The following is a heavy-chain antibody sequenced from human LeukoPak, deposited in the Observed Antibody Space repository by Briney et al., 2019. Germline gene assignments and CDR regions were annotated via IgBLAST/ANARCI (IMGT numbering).Heavy chain of an antibody. CDR1: GFTFSSYA. Sequence: QPGGSLRLSCAASGFTFSSYAMSWVRQAPGKGLEWVSAISGSGGSTYYADSVKGRFTISRDNSKNTLYLQMNRLRAEDTAVYYGVRGDWLYYYWGQGTLVTVSS. CDR2: ISGSGGST. V-gene: IGHV3-23*01. D-gene: IGHD3-9*01. CDR3: VRGDWLYYY. J-gene: IGHJ4*02.